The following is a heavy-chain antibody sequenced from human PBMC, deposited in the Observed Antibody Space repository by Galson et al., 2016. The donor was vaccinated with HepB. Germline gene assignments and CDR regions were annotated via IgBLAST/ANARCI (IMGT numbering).Heavy chain of an antibody. V-gene: IGHV3-30*18. Sequence: SLRLSCAASGFTFSSYAIHWVRQAPGKGLEWVAVISYDGSNKLYADSVKGRFTVSRDNSNNTLYVQMNSLRGEDTAVYYCSKDRGQLLDAFVMDVWGPGTTVTVSS. CDR3: SKDRGQLLDAFVMDV. CDR2: ISYDGSNK. D-gene: IGHD2-2*01. CDR1: GFTFSSYA. J-gene: IGHJ6*02.